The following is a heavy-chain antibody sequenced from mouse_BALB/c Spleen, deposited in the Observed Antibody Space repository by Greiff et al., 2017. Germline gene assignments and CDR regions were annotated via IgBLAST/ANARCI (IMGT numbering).Heavy chain of an antibody. V-gene: IGHV2-2*02. Sequence: VQLQESGPGLVAPSQSLSITCTVSGFSLTGYGVNWVRQPPGKGLEWLGVIWSGGSTDYNAAFISRLSISKDNSKSQVFFKMNSLQANDTAIYYCARKGDGSSYGAMDYWGQGTSVTVSS. CDR2: IWSGGST. D-gene: IGHD1-1*01. CDR1: GFSLTGYG. J-gene: IGHJ4*01. CDR3: ARKGDGSSYGAMDY.